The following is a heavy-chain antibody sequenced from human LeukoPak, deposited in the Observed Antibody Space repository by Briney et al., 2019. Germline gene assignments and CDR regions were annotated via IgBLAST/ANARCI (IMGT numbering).Heavy chain of an antibody. CDR2: TYYRSKWHN. D-gene: IGHD5-24*01. CDR3: ARGGQGDGYSADEAFDF. Sequence: SQTLSLTCAISGDSVSSNSATWNWIRQSPSRGLEWLGRTYYRSKWHNNYAVSVKSRITINPDTSKNQLSLQLNSVTPDDTAVYYCARGGQGDGYSADEAFDFWGQGAMVTVSS. V-gene: IGHV6-1*01. J-gene: IGHJ3*01. CDR1: GDSVSSNSAT.